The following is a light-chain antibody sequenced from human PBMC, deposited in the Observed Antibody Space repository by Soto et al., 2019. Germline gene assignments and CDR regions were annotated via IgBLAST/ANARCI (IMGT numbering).Light chain of an antibody. CDR3: LQDYSYPWT. CDR1: QSVGSN. Sequence: EVVMAQSASTLSVSPGERATLSLRASQSVGSNLAWYQQKPGQAARLLIYTASTRATGSPAKFSGGGSGTEFTLTISSLQAEDVATYYCLQDYSYPWTFGQGTKVDI. V-gene: IGKV3-15*01. J-gene: IGKJ1*01. CDR2: TAS.